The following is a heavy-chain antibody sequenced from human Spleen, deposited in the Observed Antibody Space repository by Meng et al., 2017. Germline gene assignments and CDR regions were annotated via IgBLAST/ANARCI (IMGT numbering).Heavy chain of an antibody. D-gene: IGHD4-23*01. CDR2: IYPDDSDT. V-gene: IGHV5-51*01. Sequence: GESLKISCKGSGYSFSNYWIGWVRQMPGKGLECMGIIYPDDSDTTYSPSFQGHITISADKSISTAYLQWSSLKASDTAMYYCARLDYGGREYFQHWGRGTQVTVSS. CDR1: GYSFSNYW. CDR3: ARLDYGGREYFQH. J-gene: IGHJ1*01.